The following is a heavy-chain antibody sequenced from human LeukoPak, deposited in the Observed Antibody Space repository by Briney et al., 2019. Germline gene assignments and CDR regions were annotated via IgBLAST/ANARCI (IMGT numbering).Heavy chain of an antibody. CDR1: GFTFSKYW. Sequence: GGSLRLSCAASGFTFSKYWLHWLRQAPGKGLVWVSRINPDDKSASYADSVKGRFTISRDDSTNTLFLLMNSLRTEDTATYYCARLKHSHDSSGFTADYWGQGTLVTVSS. D-gene: IGHD3-22*01. CDR2: INPDDKSA. CDR3: ARLKHSHDSSGFTADY. J-gene: IGHJ4*02. V-gene: IGHV3-74*01.